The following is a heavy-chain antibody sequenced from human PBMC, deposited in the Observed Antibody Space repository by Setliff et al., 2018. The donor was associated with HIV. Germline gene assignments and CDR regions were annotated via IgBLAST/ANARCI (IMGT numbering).Heavy chain of an antibody. V-gene: IGHV3-30*04. J-gene: IGHJ4*02. CDR1: GFTFGNFA. CDR2: ISSDGSND. CDR3: AKSSLIVVVGTDYFDS. D-gene: IGHD3-22*01. Sequence: GESPKISCAASGFTFGNFAMHWVRQVPGKGLEWVAVISSDGSNDYYVDSVRGRFTISRDNDRNTLNLRMDRLRADDTAVYYCAKSSLIVVVGTDYFDSWGQGTLVTVSS.